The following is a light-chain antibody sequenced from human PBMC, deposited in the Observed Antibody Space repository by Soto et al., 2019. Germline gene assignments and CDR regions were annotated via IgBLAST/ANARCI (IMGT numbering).Light chain of an antibody. Sequence: IHMTQSPSTMSASVGDRVTITCRASQSISTWLAWYQQKPGKAPKLLIFDASTLQSGVPSRFSGSGSGTEFTLTISSLKPDDFATYYCQQYNTFSTFGQGTKVDIK. CDR1: QSISTW. V-gene: IGKV1-5*01. J-gene: IGKJ1*01. CDR3: QQYNTFST. CDR2: DAS.